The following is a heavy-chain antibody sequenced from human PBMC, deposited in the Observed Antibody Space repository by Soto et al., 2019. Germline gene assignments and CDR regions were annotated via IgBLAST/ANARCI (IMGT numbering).Heavy chain of an antibody. CDR2: IYYSGST. V-gene: IGHV4-59*01. Sequence: SETLSLTCTVSGGSISRYYWSWIRQPPGKGLEWIGYIYYSGSTNYNPSLKSRVTISVDTSKNQFSLKLSSVTAADTAVYYCARVKYTMVRGVSDAFDIWGQGTMVTVSS. D-gene: IGHD3-10*01. CDR3: ARVKYTMVRGVSDAFDI. J-gene: IGHJ3*02. CDR1: GGSISRYY.